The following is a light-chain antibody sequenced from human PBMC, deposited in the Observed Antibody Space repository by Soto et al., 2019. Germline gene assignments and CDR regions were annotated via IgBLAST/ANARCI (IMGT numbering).Light chain of an antibody. CDR2: NNN. Sequence: QSVLTQPPSASGTPGQRVTIACSGSSSNIGSTTVKWYQQLPGTAPKLLIYNNNQRPSGVPDRFSGSKSGTSASLAISGLQSEDEADYYCAACDDSLNGVVFGGGIKLTVL. J-gene: IGLJ3*02. V-gene: IGLV1-44*01. CDR1: SSNIGSTT. CDR3: AACDDSLNGVV.